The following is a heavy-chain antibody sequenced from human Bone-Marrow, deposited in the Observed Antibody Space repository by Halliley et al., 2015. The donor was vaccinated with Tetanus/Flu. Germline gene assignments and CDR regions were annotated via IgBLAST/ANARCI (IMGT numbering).Heavy chain of an antibody. V-gene: IGHV5-51*01. D-gene: IGHD3-16*02. CDR1: GYTFTNYW. Sequence: QLVQSGAEVKKPGESLKISCKASGYTFTNYWIDWVRQMPGKGLEWMGIIYPGDSDARYSPSFEGQITISADTSIGTPYLQLHSRKASDTAMYYCARHGDDSGSYLYYFSGMDVWGQGTTVTVSS. CDR2: IYPGDSDA. CDR3: ARHGDDSGSYLYYFSGMDV. J-gene: IGHJ6*02.